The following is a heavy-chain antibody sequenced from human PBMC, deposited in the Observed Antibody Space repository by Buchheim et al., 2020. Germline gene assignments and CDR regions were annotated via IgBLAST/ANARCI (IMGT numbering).Heavy chain of an antibody. D-gene: IGHD3-16*02. J-gene: IGHJ2*01. V-gene: IGHV4-31*02. CDR2: IYYSGST. CDR3: ARIRGSYRLYWYFDL. Sequence: QVQLVESGGGLVKPGGSLRLSCAASGFTFSDYYMSWIRQHPGKGLEWIGYIYYSGSTYYNPSLKSRVTISVDTSKNQFSLKLSSVTAADTAVYYCARIRGSYRLYWYFDLWGRGTL. CDR1: GFTFSDYY.